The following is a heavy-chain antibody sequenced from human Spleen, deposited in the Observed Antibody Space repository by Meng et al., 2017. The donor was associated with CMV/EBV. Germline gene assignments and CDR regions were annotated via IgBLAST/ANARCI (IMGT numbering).Heavy chain of an antibody. Sequence: GESLKISYAASGFTFSTYWMSWVRQAPGKGLEWVANINQDGSERNYVDSVKGRFTISRDNAKNTLFLQLNSLRADDTAVYYCARGWHYLVTIFGVVRGDYWGQGTLVTVSS. D-gene: IGHD3-3*01. V-gene: IGHV3-7*01. CDR2: INQDGSER. CDR3: ARGWHYLVTIFGVVRGDY. CDR1: GFTFSTYW. J-gene: IGHJ4*02.